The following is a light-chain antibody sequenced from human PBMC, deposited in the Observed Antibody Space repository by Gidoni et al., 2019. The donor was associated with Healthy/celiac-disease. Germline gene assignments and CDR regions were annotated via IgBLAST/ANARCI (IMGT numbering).Light chain of an antibody. V-gene: IGKV4-1*01. J-gene: IGKJ2*01. CDR1: QNVLYSSNNKNY. Sequence: DIVMTQAPDALEVSLGEQATINCKSSQNVLYSSNNKNYLAWYQQKPGQPPKLLIYWASTRESGVPDRFSGSGSGTDFTLTISSLQAEDVAVYYCQQYYSTPYTFGQGTKLEIK. CDR3: QQYYSTPYT. CDR2: WAS.